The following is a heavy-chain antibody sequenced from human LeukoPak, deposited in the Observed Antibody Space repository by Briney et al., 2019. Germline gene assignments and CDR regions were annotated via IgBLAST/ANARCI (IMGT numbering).Heavy chain of an antibody. CDR3: ATGHTKTGTTVFDY. J-gene: IGHJ4*02. D-gene: IGHD1-1*01. CDR2: FDPEDGET. V-gene: IGHV1-24*01. Sequence: ASVKVSCKVSGYTLTELSMHWVRQAPGKGLEWMGGFDPEDGETIYAQKFQGRVTMTEDTSTDTAYMELSGLRSEDTAVYYCATGHTKTGTTVFDYWGQGTLVTVSS. CDR1: GYTLTELS.